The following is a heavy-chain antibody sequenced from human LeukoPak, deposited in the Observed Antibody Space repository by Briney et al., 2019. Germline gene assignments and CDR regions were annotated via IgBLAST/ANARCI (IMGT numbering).Heavy chain of an antibody. V-gene: IGHV5-51*01. CDR3: ARPGSYCSSTSCRGGWFDP. D-gene: IGHD2-2*01. Sequence: GESLKISCKGSGYSFTSYWIGWVRQMPGKGLEWMGIIYPGDSDTRYSPSFQGQVTISADKSISTAYLQWSSLKASDTAMYYCARPGSYCSSTSCRGGWFDPWGQGTLVTVSS. CDR2: IYPGDSDT. J-gene: IGHJ5*02. CDR1: GYSFTSYW.